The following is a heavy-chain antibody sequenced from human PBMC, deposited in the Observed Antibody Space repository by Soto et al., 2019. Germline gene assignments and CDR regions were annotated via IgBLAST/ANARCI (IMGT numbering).Heavy chain of an antibody. CDR1: GGSISSYY. Sequence: QVQLQESGPGLVKPSETLSLTCTVSGGSISSYYWSWIRQPPGKGLEWIGYIHYSGSTNYNPSLKSLVTISVETSKNKVSLKLSSVTAADTAVYYCARGAVYSSGWFDYWGQGTLVTVSS. J-gene: IGHJ4*02. D-gene: IGHD6-19*01. CDR2: IHYSGST. V-gene: IGHV4-59*01. CDR3: ARGAVYSSGWFDY.